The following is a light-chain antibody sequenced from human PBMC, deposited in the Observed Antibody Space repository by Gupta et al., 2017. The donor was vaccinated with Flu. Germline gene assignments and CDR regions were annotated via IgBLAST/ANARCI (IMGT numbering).Light chain of an antibody. CDR3: QSADSSGTWV. CDR2: KDS. J-gene: IGLJ3*02. Sequence: SYELTQPPSVSVSPGKTARITCSGDALSKQYTYWYQQKPGQAPILMIYKDSERPSGIPGRFSGSSSGTTVTLTISGVQTEEEADYYCQSADSSGTWVFGGGTKLTVL. V-gene: IGLV3-25*02. CDR1: ALSKQY.